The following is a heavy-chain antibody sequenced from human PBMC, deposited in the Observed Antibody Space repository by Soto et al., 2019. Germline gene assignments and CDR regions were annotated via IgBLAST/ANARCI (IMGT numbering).Heavy chain of an antibody. D-gene: IGHD2-15*01. CDR3: AREFCSGGNCYTYYFDP. V-gene: IGHV3-74*01. CDR1: TFTFSNYA. J-gene: IGHJ5*02. Sequence: GGSLRLSCVASTFTFSNYAMSWVRHAPGKGLVWVSHINTDGTNSNYADSVKGRFTISRDNAKSTLFLQMNSLRDEDTAVYYCAREFCSGGNCYTYYFDPWGQGIPVTVSS. CDR2: INTDGTNS.